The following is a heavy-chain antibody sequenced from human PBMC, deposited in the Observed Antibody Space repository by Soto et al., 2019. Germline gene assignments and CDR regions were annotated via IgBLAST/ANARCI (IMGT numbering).Heavy chain of an antibody. CDR1: GFTFSSYA. CDR2: ISGSGGST. V-gene: IGHV3-23*01. D-gene: IGHD2-2*01. CDR3: AKSPVVTSRARDY. J-gene: IGHJ4*02. Sequence: EVQLLESGGGLVQPGGSLRLSCAASGFTFSSYAMSWVRQAPGKGLEWVSAISGSGGSTYYADSVKGRFTISRDNSKNTLYLQMNSQRAEDTAVYYCAKSPVVTSRARDYWGQGTLVTVSS.